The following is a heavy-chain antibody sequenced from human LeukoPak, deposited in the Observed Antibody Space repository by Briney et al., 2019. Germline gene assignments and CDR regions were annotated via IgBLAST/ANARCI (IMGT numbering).Heavy chain of an antibody. CDR2: ISYDGGKK. V-gene: IGHV3-30*03. J-gene: IGHJ4*02. CDR1: GFTFSSHD. D-gene: IGHD6-19*01. CDR3: ARDLSSGYDY. Sequence: GGSLRLSCAASGFTFSSHDMHWVRQAPGKGLEWVAIISYDGGKKDYADSVKGRFTISRDNSRKTLYLQMNSLRAEDTAVYYCARDLSSGYDYWGQGTLVTVSS.